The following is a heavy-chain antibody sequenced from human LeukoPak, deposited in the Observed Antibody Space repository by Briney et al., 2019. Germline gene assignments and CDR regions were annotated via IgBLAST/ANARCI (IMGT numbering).Heavy chain of an antibody. J-gene: IGHJ4*02. CDR3: AKVGAWELQRVFEN. Sequence: GGSLRLSCEVSGFTFSSYWMTWARHIPGKGLEWVANINRDGNEQHYVEPVKGRFTISRDNGRNSLYLQMDSLRVDDTAVYYCAKVGAWELQRVFENWGQGTLVTVSS. V-gene: IGHV3-7*01. D-gene: IGHD1-26*01. CDR2: INRDGNEQ. CDR1: GFTFSSYW.